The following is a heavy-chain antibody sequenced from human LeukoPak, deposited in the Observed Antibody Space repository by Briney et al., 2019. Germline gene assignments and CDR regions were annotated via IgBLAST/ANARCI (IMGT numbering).Heavy chain of an antibody. CDR3: AKDLGAMEDYFDY. CDR2: IRYDGSNK. D-gene: IGHD1-26*01. J-gene: IGHJ4*02. Sequence: AGSLRLSCAASGFTFSSYGMHWVRQAPGKGLEWVAFIRYDGSNKYYADSVKGRFTISRDNSKNTLYLQMNSLRAEDTAVYYCAKDLGAMEDYFDYWGQGTLVTVSS. CDR1: GFTFSSYG. V-gene: IGHV3-30*02.